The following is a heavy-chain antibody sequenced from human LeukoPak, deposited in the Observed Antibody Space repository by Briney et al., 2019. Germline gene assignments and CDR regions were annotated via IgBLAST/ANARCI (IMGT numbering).Heavy chain of an antibody. J-gene: IGHJ4*02. CDR2: IRSKAYRGTT. D-gene: IGHD4-17*01. CDR3: AKGAYGYLDY. Sequence: GGSLRLSCTSSGFTFGDYAMSWFRQAPGKGLEWIGFIRSKAYRGTTEYAASVKGRFAISRDDSKSIAYLQMNSLKTEDTAVYYCAKGAYGYLDYWGQGTLVTVSS. CDR1: GFTFGDYA. V-gene: IGHV3-49*03.